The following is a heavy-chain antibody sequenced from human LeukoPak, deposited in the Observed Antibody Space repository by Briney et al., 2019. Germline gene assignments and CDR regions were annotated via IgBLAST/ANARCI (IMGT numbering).Heavy chain of an antibody. J-gene: IGHJ4*02. CDR2: INRSGST. V-gene: IGHV4-34*01. Sequence: PSETLSLTCAVSGGSFSGQYWTWIRQFPGKGLEWIGEINRSGSTNYNPSLKSRVTMSKDTSKNHFSLRLSSVTAADTAIYYCARDLYSSIGYDWGQGTLVTVSS. D-gene: IGHD6-25*01. CDR1: GGSFSGQY. CDR3: ARDLYSSIGYD.